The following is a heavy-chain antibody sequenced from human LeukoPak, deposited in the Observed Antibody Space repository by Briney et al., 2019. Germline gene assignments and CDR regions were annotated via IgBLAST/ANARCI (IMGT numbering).Heavy chain of an antibody. D-gene: IGHD3-22*01. V-gene: IGHV3-21*01. Sequence: PGGSLRLSRAASGFTFSSYEMNWVRQAPGKGLEWVSSISGASGYIYYADFVKGRFTISRDNAKNSLFLQMNSLRAEDTAVYYCARVGHYDRGGYYWGFDPWGQGTLVTVSS. CDR2: ISGASGYI. CDR3: ARVGHYDRGGYYWGFDP. J-gene: IGHJ5*02. CDR1: GFTFSSYE.